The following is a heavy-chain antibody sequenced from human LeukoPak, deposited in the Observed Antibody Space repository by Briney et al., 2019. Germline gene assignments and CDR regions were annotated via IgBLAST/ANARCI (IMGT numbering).Heavy chain of an antibody. CDR3: ARSTAGFDY. J-gene: IGHJ4*02. D-gene: IGHD1-1*01. CDR2: ISWNSGSI. CDR1: GFTFDDYA. Sequence: GGSLRLSCAASGFTFDDYAMHWVRQAPGKGLEWVSGISWNSGSIGYADSVKGRFTISRDNAKNSLSLQMSSLRVEDTAVYYCARSTAGFDYRGQGTLVTVSS. V-gene: IGHV3-9*01.